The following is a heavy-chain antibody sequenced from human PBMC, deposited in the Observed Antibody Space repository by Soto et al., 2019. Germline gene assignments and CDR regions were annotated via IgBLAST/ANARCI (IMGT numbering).Heavy chain of an antibody. CDR2: IYQSGST. D-gene: IGHD3-22*01. V-gene: IGHV4-4*03. CDR3: ARPFLDDTGHYFGGLAI. CDR1: GGSISESLW. J-gene: IGHJ6*02. Sequence: PETLSVTCAGSGGSISESLWLDWVRRPQGKGLEWIGEIYQSGSTHYSPSLKSRVTISIDKSNNLLSLRLTSVTAADTAVYYCARPFLDDTGHYFGGLAIWGPGSTVT.